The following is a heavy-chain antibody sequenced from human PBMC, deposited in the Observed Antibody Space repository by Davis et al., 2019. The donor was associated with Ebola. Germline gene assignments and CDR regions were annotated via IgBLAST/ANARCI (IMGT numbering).Heavy chain of an antibody. CDR3: ARDGGYSGYDLYYYYGMDV. J-gene: IGHJ6*02. Sequence: SETLSLTCAVSGYSISSGYYWGWIRQPPGKGLEWIGSIYHSGSTYYNPSLKSRVTISVDTSKNQFSLKLSSVTAADTAVYYCARDGGYSGYDLYYYYGMDVWGQGTTVTVSS. V-gene: IGHV4-38-2*02. CDR1: GYSISSGYY. D-gene: IGHD5-12*01. CDR2: IYHSGST.